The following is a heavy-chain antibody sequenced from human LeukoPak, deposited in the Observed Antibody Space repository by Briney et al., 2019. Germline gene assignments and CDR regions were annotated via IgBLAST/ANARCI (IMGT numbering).Heavy chain of an antibody. Sequence: PGGSLRLSCAASGFSFSGSAMHWVRQAPGKGLEWVSSISSSSSYIYYADSVKGRFTISRDNAKNSLYLQMNSLRAEDTAVYYCARGYCSGGSCYRLGWNYFDYWGQGTLVTVSS. CDR1: GFSFSGSA. CDR2: ISSSSSYI. J-gene: IGHJ4*02. D-gene: IGHD2-15*01. CDR3: ARGYCSGGSCYRLGWNYFDY. V-gene: IGHV3-21*01.